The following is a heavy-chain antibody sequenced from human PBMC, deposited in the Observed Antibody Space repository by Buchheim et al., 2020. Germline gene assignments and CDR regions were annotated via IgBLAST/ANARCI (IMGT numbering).Heavy chain of an antibody. Sequence: EVQLVESGGGLVQPGGSLRLSCAASGFTFSGYSMNWVRQAPGKGLEWVSYIKSTSDTIYYADSVEGRFIISRDKAKNSLYLQMNSLRDEDTAVYYCARDYPRGYYGMDVWGQGTT. J-gene: IGHJ6*02. V-gene: IGHV3-48*02. CDR2: IKSTSDTI. CDR1: GFTFSGYS. CDR3: ARDYPRGYYGMDV.